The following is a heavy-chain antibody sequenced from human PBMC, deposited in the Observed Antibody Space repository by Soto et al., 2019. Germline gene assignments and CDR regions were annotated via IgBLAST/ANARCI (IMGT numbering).Heavy chain of an antibody. CDR3: ARDLDNWNYLDY. D-gene: IGHD1-7*01. V-gene: IGHV3-21*01. J-gene: IGHJ4*02. CDR2: ISSSSSYI. CDR1: GFTFSSYS. Sequence: GGSLRLSCAASGFTFSSYSMYWVRQAPGKGLEWVSSISSSSSYIYYADSVKGRFTISRDNAKNSLYLQMNSLRAEDTAVYYCARDLDNWNYLDYWGQGTLVTVSS.